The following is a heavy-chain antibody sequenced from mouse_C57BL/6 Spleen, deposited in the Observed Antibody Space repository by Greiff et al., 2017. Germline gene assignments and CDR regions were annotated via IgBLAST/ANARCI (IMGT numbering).Heavy chain of an antibody. CDR3: ARWDYDLTSDLGEVDY. CDR2: IYPRDGST. D-gene: IGHD2-4*01. J-gene: IGHJ4*01. CDR1: GYTFTDHT. V-gene: IGHV1-78*01. Sequence: QVQLQQSDAELVKPGASVKISCKVSGYTFTDHTIHWMKQRPEQGLEWIGYIYPRDGSTKYNEKFKGKATLTADKSSSTVYMQLNSLASEDSAVXFCARWDYDLTSDLGEVDYWGQGTSVTVSS.